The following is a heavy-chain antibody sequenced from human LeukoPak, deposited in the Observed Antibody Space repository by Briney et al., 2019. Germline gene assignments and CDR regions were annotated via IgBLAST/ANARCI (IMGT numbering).Heavy chain of an antibody. Sequence: PGRSLRLSCAASGFTFSSYAMHWVRQAPGKGLEWVAVISYDGSNKYYADSVKGRFTISRDNSKNTLYLQMNSLRAEDTAVYYCARSITIFGVVTDPYYYYGMDVWGQGTTVTVS. CDR3: ARSITIFGVVTDPYYYYGMDV. CDR1: GFTFSSYA. V-gene: IGHV3-30-3*01. D-gene: IGHD3-3*01. J-gene: IGHJ6*02. CDR2: ISYDGSNK.